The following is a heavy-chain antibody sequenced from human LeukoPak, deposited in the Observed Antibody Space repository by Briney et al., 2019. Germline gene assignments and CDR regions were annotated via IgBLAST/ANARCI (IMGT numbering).Heavy chain of an antibody. Sequence: GSLRLSCAASGFTSSSYWMSWVRQAPGKGLEWVANIKQDGSEKYYVDSVKGRFTISRDNAKNSLYLQMNSLRAEDTAVYYCAKFRLYRYSGYDFDYWGQGTLVTVSS. V-gene: IGHV3-7*01. CDR2: IKQDGSEK. CDR1: GFTSSSYW. J-gene: IGHJ4*02. CDR3: AKFRLYRYSGYDFDY. D-gene: IGHD5-12*01.